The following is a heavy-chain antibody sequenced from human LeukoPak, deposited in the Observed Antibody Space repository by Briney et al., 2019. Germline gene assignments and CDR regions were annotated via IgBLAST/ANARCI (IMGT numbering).Heavy chain of an antibody. CDR2: IYSGGST. V-gene: IGHV3-53*01. Sequence: GGSLRLSCAASGFTVSSNYMSWVRQAPGKGLEWVSIIYSGGSTFYADSVKGRFTISRDNSKNTLYLQMNSLRAEDTAVYYCAKGAMIVVVITFDYWGQGTLVTVSS. J-gene: IGHJ4*02. CDR3: AKGAMIVVVITFDY. D-gene: IGHD3-22*01. CDR1: GFTVSSNY.